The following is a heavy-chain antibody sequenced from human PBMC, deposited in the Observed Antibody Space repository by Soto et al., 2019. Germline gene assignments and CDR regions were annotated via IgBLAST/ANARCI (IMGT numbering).Heavy chain of an antibody. J-gene: IGHJ3*02. CDR2: INPNTGGT. CDR1: GGTFSSYA. CDR3: ETALYGSSSAYALHI. Sequence: ASVKVSCKASGGTFSSYAISWVRQAPGQGLEWMGWINPNTGGTNYAQKFQGWVTMTRDTSISTAYMELSRLKSDDTAVYYCETALYGSSSAYALHIWGLGTMVTVSS. D-gene: IGHD6-6*01. V-gene: IGHV1-2*04.